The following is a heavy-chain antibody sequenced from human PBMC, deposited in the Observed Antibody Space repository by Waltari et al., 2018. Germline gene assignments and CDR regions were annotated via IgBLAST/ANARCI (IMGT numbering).Heavy chain of an antibody. J-gene: IGHJ4*02. V-gene: IGHV3-21*03. Sequence: EVQLVESGGGLVTPGGSLRLSCASSGFPITTFGLSWVRQAPGKGLEWVSSSTDGGAYLYYADSVRGRFTVSIDNAKNSLHLQMNNLRAEDTAVYYCARALTTPNDFWGQGTLVTVSS. CDR3: ARALTTPNDF. CDR2: STDGGAYL. CDR1: GFPITTFG. D-gene: IGHD4-17*01.